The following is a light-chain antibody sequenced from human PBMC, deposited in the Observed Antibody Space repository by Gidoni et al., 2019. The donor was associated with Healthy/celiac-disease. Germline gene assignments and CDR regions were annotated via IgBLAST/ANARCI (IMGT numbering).Light chain of an antibody. V-gene: IGLV1-51*01. CDR3: GTWDSSLSAVV. CDR1: GSNIGNNY. CDR2: DNN. Sequence: QSVLTQPPPVSAAPGQKVTISCSGSGSNIGNNYVSWYQQLPGTAPKLLIYDNNKRPSGIPDRFSGSKSGTSATLGITGLQTGDEADYYCGTWDSSLSAVVFGGGTKLTVL. J-gene: IGLJ2*01.